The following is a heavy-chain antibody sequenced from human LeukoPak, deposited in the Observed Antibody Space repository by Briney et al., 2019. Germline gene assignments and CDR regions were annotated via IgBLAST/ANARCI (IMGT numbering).Heavy chain of an antibody. V-gene: IGHV4-59*01. D-gene: IGHD3-22*01. J-gene: IGHJ4*02. CDR2: IYSSGST. CDR1: GGSISGYY. CDR3: ARNYDSSGYTAFGY. Sequence: SETLSLTCTVSGGSISGYYWSWIRQPPGKGLEWIGHIYSSGSTKYNPSLKSRVTISVDTSKNQFSLKMSSVTAADTAVYYCARNYDSSGYTAFGYWGRETLLTVSS.